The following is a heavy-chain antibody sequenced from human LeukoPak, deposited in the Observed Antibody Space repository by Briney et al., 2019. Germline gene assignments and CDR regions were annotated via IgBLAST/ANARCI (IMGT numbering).Heavy chain of an antibody. V-gene: IGHV3-23*01. CDR1: GLTFSNYA. D-gene: IGHD3-10*01. CDR3: GTIRGVCAFDM. Sequence: GGSLRLSCAASGLTFSNYAMTWGRQAPGKGLEWISRISAGGGSTYYADSVKGRFTISRDSSKSTLYLQMNSLRAEDTALYYCGTIRGVCAFDMWGPGTMVTVSS. CDR2: ISAGGGST. J-gene: IGHJ3*02.